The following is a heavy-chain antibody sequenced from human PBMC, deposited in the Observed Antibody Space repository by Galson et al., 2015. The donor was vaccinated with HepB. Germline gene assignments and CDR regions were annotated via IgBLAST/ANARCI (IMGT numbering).Heavy chain of an antibody. CDR1: GFTFSSYG. Sequence: SLRLSCAASGFTFSSYGMHWVRQAPGKGLEWVAVIWYDGSNKYYADSVKGRFTISRDNSKNTLYLQMNSLRAEDTAVYYCARALIGAAADPIDYWGQGTLVTVSS. CDR2: IWYDGSNK. D-gene: IGHD6-13*01. V-gene: IGHV3-33*01. J-gene: IGHJ4*02. CDR3: ARALIGAAADPIDY.